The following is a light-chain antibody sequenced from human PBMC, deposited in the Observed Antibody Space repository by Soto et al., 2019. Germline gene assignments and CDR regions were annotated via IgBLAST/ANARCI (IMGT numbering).Light chain of an antibody. V-gene: IGKV1-5*01. CDR3: QQYDDH. CDR1: RTINTW. J-gene: IGKJ1*01. CDR2: DAS. Sequence: DIQMTQSPSTLSASVGDRITITCRARRTINTWLAWYQQKPGKAPKLLIYDASTLESGVPSRFSGSGSGTEFTLTISSLQPDDFATYYCQQYDDHFAQGTNVEF.